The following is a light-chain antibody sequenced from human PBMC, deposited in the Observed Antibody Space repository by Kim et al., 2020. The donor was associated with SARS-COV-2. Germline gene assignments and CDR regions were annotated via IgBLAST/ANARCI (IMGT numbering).Light chain of an antibody. CDR2: QDS. V-gene: IGLV3-1*01. J-gene: IGLJ2*01. CDR3: QAWDSSTVV. Sequence: APGNTAIITCSGDKLGDKSADWYQEKPGQSPVLVIYQDSKRPSGIPERFSGSNSGNTATLTISGTQAMDEADYYCQAWDSSTVVFGGGTQLTVL. CDR1: KLGDKS.